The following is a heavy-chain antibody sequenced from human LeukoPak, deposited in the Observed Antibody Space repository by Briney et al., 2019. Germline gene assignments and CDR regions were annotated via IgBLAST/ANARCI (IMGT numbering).Heavy chain of an antibody. CDR2: IIPIFGTA. D-gene: IGHD5-18*01. CDR3: ARGDTAMASYYYYYMDV. CDR1: GGTFSSCA. Sequence: SVKVSCKASGGTFSSCAISWVRQAPGQGLEWMGGIIPIFGTANYAQKFQGRVTITTDESTSTAYMELSSLRSEDTAVYYCARGDTAMASYYYYYMDVWGKGTTVTVSS. V-gene: IGHV1-69*05. J-gene: IGHJ6*03.